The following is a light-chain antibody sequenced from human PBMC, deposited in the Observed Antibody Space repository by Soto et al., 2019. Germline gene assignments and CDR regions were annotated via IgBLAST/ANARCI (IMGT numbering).Light chain of an antibody. CDR3: GTWDSSLSAWV. J-gene: IGLJ3*02. Sequence: QSVLTQPPSVSAAPGQKVTISCSGSSSNIGNNYVSWYQQLPGTAPKLLIYDNNKRPSGIPDRFSGSKSGTSATLGINGLHTGDEADYYCGTWDSSLSAWVFGGGTKLTVL. CDR2: DNN. CDR1: SSNIGNNY. V-gene: IGLV1-51*01.